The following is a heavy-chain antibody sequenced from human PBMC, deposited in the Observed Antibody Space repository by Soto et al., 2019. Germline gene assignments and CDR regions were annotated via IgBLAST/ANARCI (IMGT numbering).Heavy chain of an antibody. D-gene: IGHD2-2*01. V-gene: IGHV1-69*01. J-gene: IGHJ6*02. CDR2: IIPIVGSA. CDR1: RGTFSSYA. Sequence: QVQLVQSGAEVKKPGSSVKVSCKASRGTFSSYAISWVRQAPGQGLEWMGRIIPIVGSANYAQKFQGRVTITADESTSTAYMELSSLRSEDTAVYYCARSQGSSTSLEIYYYYYYGMDVWGQGTTVTVSS. CDR3: ARSQGSSTSLEIYYYYYYGMDV.